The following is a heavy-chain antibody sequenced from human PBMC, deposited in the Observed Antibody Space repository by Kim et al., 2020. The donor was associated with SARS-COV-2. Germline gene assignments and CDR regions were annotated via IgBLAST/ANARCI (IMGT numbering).Heavy chain of an antibody. D-gene: IGHD2-2*01. CDR1: GYSFSSHW. CDR3: ARQERVAGVGTAKHYID. CDR2: IYPGDSDT. Sequence: GESPKISCKGSGYSFSSHWFDWVRQVPGKGLEWVGIIYPGDSDTRYSPSFQGQVTISADKSIRTAYLQWDSLKASDHGMVYCARQERVAGVGTAKHYID. V-gene: IGHV5-51*01. J-gene: IGHJ6*03.